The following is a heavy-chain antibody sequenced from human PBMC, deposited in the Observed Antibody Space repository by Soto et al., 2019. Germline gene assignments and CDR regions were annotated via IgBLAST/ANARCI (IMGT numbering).Heavy chain of an antibody. CDR2: ISAQNIKT. CDR1: GYTFTSYG. J-gene: IGHJ4*02. V-gene: IGHV1-18*04. CDR3: ARRGYFPSSGYLGY. Sequence: ASVKVSCKASGYTFTSYGIAWVRLAPGQGLKWMGWISAQNIKTTYARKFQGRATLTTDTSTNTAYLELRSLRTDATAIYYRARRGYFPSSGYLGYWRPGTRVTASS. D-gene: IGHD3-22*01.